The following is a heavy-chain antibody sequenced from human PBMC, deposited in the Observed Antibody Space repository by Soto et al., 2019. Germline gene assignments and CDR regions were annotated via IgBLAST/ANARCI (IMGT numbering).Heavy chain of an antibody. V-gene: IGHV3-23*01. J-gene: IGHJ4*02. CDR1: GFTFSSYA. Sequence: EVQLLESGGGLVQPGGSLRLSCAASGFTFSSYAMSWVRQAPGKGLEWVSAISGSGGSTYYADSVKGRFTISRDNSKHTLYLQMNSPRAEDTYVYYCAKDWALGAAFDYWGQGTLVTVSS. D-gene: IGHD6-13*01. CDR3: AKDWALGAAFDY. CDR2: ISGSGGST.